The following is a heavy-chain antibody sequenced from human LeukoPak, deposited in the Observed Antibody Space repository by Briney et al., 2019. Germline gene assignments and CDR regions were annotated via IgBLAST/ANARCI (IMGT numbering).Heavy chain of an antibody. J-gene: IGHJ5*02. CDR1: GGSFSGYY. CDR2: INHSGST. CDR3: ARGLRYCSSTSCLAWFDP. V-gene: IGHV4-34*01. D-gene: IGHD2-2*01. Sequence: SETLSLTCAVYGGSFSGYYWSWIRQPPGKGLEWIGEINHSGSTNYNPSLKSRVTISVDTSKNQFSLKLSSVTAADTAVYYCARGLRYCSSTSCLAWFDPWGQGTMVTVSS.